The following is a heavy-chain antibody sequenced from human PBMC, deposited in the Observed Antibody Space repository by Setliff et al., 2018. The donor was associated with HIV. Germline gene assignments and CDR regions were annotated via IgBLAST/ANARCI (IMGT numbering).Heavy chain of an antibody. CDR2: IINSGGTT. CDR1: GFTFSNYA. Sequence: GGSLRLSCAASGFTFSNYAMTWVRQAPGKGLEWVSTIINSGGTTYYADSVKGRFTISRDNSKNTMYLQMNSLRDKDTAVYYCAKDGPAVGTAKDYWGQGTLVTVSS. D-gene: IGHD5-18*01. CDR3: AKDGPAVGTAKDY. J-gene: IGHJ4*02. V-gene: IGHV3-23*01.